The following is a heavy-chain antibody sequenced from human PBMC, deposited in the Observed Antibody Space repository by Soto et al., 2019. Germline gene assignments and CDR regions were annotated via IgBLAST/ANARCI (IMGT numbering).Heavy chain of an antibody. CDR3: ARDRHVMSAGSSPYYYYGMDV. CDR2: INAGNGNT. CDR1: GYTFTSYA. Sequence: ASVKVSCKASGYTFTSYAMHWVRQAPGQRLEWMGWINAGNGNTKYSQKFQGRVTITRDTSASTAYMELSSLRSEDTAVYYCARDRHVMSAGSSPYYYYGMDVWGQGTTVTVSS. D-gene: IGHD2-15*01. J-gene: IGHJ6*02. V-gene: IGHV1-3*01.